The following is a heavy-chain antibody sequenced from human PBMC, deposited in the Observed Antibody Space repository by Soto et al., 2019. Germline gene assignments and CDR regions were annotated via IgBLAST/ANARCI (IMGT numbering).Heavy chain of an antibody. D-gene: IGHD2-2*01. CDR3: ARDGGYCSSTSCPEDPYYYGMDV. J-gene: IGHJ6*02. Sequence: GASVKVSCKASGYTFTGYYMHWVRQAPGQGLEWMGWINPNSGGTNYAQKFQGWVTMTRDTSISTAYMELSRLRSDDTAVYYCARDGGYCSSTSCPEDPYYYGMDVWGQGTTVTXSS. V-gene: IGHV1-2*04. CDR2: INPNSGGT. CDR1: GYTFTGYY.